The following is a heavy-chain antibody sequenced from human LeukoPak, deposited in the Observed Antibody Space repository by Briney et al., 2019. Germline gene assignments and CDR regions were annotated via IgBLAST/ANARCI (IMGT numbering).Heavy chain of an antibody. D-gene: IGHD3-10*01. CDR3: ARGKLWFGETETYYYYGMDV. CDR2: ISSSSGNI. J-gene: IGHJ6*04. CDR1: GFTFNTYT. V-gene: IGHV3-21*01. Sequence: GGSLRLSCAASGFTFNTYTMIWVRLAPGKGLEWVSSISSSSGNIYYADSVEGRFTVSRDNAKNSLYLQMNSLRAEDTAVYYCARGKLWFGETETYYYYGMDVWGTGTTVTVSS.